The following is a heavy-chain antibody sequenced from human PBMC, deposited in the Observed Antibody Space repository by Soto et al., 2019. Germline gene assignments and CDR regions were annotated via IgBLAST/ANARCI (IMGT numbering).Heavy chain of an antibody. CDR2: ISAGGST. D-gene: IGHD3-10*01. Sequence: GGSLRLSCTASGFTFSDYAMSWVRQPPGKGLEWVSVISAGGSTYYADSVKGRFTVSRANSKNTLYLQMNSLRAEDTAVYYCARDSGYGSESSVNHYLDYWGHGTLVTVSS. J-gene: IGHJ4*01. V-gene: IGHV3-23*01. CDR1: GFTFSDYA. CDR3: ARDSGYGSESSVNHYLDY.